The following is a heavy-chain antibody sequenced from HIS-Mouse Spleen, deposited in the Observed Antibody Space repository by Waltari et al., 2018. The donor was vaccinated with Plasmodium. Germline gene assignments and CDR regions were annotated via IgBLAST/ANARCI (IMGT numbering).Heavy chain of an antibody. CDR3: ARGRWNHAFDI. Sequence: VQLVESGGGLVQPGGFLRLSCSAYGFPFRSYDIIWDRQATGKGLEWVSAIGTAGETYYQGSVKGRFTIARENAKNSLYLQMNSLRAGDTAVYYCARGRWNHAFDIWGQGTMVTVSS. CDR2: IGTAGET. J-gene: IGHJ3*02. V-gene: IGHV3-13*01. CDR1: GFPFRSYD. D-gene: IGHD1-1*01.